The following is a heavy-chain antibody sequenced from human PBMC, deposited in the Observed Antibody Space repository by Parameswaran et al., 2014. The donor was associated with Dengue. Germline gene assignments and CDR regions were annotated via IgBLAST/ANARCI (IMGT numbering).Heavy chain of an antibody. J-gene: IGHJ5*02. D-gene: IGHD6-19*01. V-gene: IGHV4-39*07. Sequence: RQPPGKGLEWIGSIYYSGSTYYNPSLKSRVTISVDTSKNQFSLKLSSVTAADTAVYYCAREDGRGWLGQNWFDPWGQGTLVTVSS. CDR2: IYYSGST. CDR3: AREDGRGWLGQNWFDP.